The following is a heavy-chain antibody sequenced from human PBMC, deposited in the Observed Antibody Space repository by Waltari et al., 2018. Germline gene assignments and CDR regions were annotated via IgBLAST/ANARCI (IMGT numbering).Heavy chain of an antibody. D-gene: IGHD2-21*02. CDR1: GGTFSSYT. J-gene: IGHJ3*02. CDR3: ARDRVVVTTKGGAFDI. Sequence: QVQLVQSGAEVKKPGSSVKVSCKASGGTFSSYTISWVRQAPGQGLEWMGRIIPCLVKANYAQKFQGRVTITADKSTSTAYMELSSLRSEDTAVYYCARDRVVVTTKGGAFDIWGQGTMVTVSS. CDR2: IIPCLVKA. V-gene: IGHV1-69*08.